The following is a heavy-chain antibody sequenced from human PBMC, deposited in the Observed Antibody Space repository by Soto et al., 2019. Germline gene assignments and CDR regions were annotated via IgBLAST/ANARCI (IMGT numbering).Heavy chain of an antibody. Sequence: QVQLVQSGAEVKKPGASVKVSCKASGYTFTSYGISWVRQAPGQGLEWMGWIIAYNGNTNYAQKLQGRVTMTTDTYTSTAYMELRSLRSDDTAGYYCARERGHIVVGAEIYYWGQGTLVTVSS. J-gene: IGHJ4*02. CDR2: IIAYNGNT. D-gene: IGHD2-21*01. CDR3: ARERGHIVVGAEIYY. CDR1: GYTFTSYG. V-gene: IGHV1-18*01.